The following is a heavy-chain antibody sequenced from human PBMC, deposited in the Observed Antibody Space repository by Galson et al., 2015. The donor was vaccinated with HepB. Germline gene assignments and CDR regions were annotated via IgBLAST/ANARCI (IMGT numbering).Heavy chain of an antibody. V-gene: IGHV4-4*07. J-gene: IGHJ5*02. CDR3: ARGGRRVDTASRGWFDP. D-gene: IGHD5-18*01. Sequence: QVQLQESGPGLVKPSETLSLTCTVSGGSISSYYWSWIRQPAGKGLEWIGRIYTSGSTNYNPSPKSRVTMSVDTSKNQFSLKLSSVTAADTAAYYCARGGRRVDTASRGWFDPWGQGTLVTVSS. CDR2: IYTSGST. CDR1: GGSISSYY.